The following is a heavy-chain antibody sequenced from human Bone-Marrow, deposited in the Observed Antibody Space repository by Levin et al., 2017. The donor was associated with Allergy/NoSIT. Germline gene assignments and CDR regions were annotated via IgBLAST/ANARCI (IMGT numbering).Heavy chain of an antibody. CDR2: IWYDGSNK. CDR1: GFTFSSYG. V-gene: IGHV3-33*01. CDR3: ARSGYSGYSDY. D-gene: IGHD5-12*01. J-gene: IGHJ4*02. Sequence: GGSLRLSCAASGFTFSSYGMHWVRQAPGKGLEWVAVIWYDGSNKYYADSVKGRFTISRDNSKNTLYLQMNSLRAEDTAVYYCARSGYSGYSDYWGQGTLVTVSS.